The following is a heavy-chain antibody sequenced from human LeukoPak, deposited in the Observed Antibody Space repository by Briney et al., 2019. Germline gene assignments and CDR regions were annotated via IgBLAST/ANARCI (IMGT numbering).Heavy chain of an antibody. CDR3: ARAQSPRYCDGNSCSPGYFQN. CDR1: GFTFSSYV. J-gene: IGHJ1*01. D-gene: IGHD2-15*01. Sequence: PGGSLRLSCSASGFTFSSYVMHWVRQAPGKGLEWVSYISSSSSAIYYADSVEGRFTISRDNARSSLYLQMNSLRDEDTAVYYCARAQSPRYCDGNSCSPGYFQNWGQGTLVTVSS. V-gene: IGHV3-48*02. CDR2: ISSSSSAI.